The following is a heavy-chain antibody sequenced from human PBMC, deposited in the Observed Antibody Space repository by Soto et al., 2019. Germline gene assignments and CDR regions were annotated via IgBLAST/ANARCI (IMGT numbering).Heavy chain of an antibody. J-gene: IGHJ5*02. V-gene: IGHV4-59*01. CDR1: GGSISSYY. CDR2: IYYSGST. D-gene: IGHD3-22*01. Sequence: QVQLQESGPGLVKPSETLSLTCTVSGGSISSYYWSWIRQPPGKGLEWIGYIYYSGSTNYNPSLKTRVTIRVSWSNALISLRLRSLAPADAAVYYCAAYYGASGDPIPGPDANWFDPLGLGSLVAVAS. CDR3: AAYYGASGDPIPGPDANWFDP.